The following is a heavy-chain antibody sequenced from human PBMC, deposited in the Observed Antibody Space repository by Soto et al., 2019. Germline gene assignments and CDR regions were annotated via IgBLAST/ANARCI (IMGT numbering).Heavy chain of an antibody. CDR2: INAGNGNT. J-gene: IGHJ6*02. V-gene: IGHV1-3*01. CDR1: GYTSTSYA. CDR3: ARDGSRIYGMDV. Sequence: ASVKVSCKASGYTSTSYAIHWVRQAPGQRLEWMGWINAGNGNTKYSQKFQGRVTITRDTSASTAYMELSSLRSEDTAVYYCARDGSRIYGMDVWGQGTTVTVSS.